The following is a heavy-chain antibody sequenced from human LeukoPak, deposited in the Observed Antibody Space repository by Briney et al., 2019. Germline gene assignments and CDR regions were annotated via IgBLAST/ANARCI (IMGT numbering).Heavy chain of an antibody. CDR2: VHPNGGNT. CDR3: ARGPRNDP. V-gene: IGHV1-8*01. CDR1: GYPFTTWE. J-gene: IGHJ5*02. D-gene: IGHD1-14*01. Sequence: ASVKVSCRTSGYPFTTWEINWVRQAAGQGLEWMGWVHPNGGNTAYAQKFQGRVTMTRDTSISTAYMELSGLTSDDTAVYFCARGPRNDPWGQGTLVTVSS.